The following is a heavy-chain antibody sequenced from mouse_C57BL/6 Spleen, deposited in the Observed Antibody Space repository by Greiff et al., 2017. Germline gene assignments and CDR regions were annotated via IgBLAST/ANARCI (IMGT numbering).Heavy chain of an antibody. V-gene: IGHV1-5*01. J-gene: IGHJ2*01. CDR1: GYTFTSYW. D-gene: IGHD2-4*01. CDR2: IYPGNRDT. Sequence: EVQLQQSGTVLARPGASVKMSCKTSGYTFTSYWMHWVKQRPGQGLEWIGAIYPGNRDTSSNPKFKGKAKLNAVTSASTAYMELSSLTNEASAVYYFTRLRDYDSPDYWCQGTTLTVSS. CDR3: TRLRDYDSPDY.